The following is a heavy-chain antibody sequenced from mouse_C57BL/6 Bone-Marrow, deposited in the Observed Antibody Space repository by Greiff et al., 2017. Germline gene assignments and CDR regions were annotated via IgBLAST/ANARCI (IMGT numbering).Heavy chain of an antibody. V-gene: IGHV1-64*01. Sequence: QVQLKQPGAELVKPGASVKLSCNASGYTFTSYWMHWVKQRPGQGLEWIGMIHPTSGSTNYNEKFKSKATLTVDKSSSTAYMQLSSLTSEDSAVYYCARVEITTVVATDWYFEVWGTGTTVTVSS. CDR3: ARVEITTVVATDWYFEV. CDR2: IHPTSGST. J-gene: IGHJ1*03. CDR1: GYTFTSYW. D-gene: IGHD1-1*01.